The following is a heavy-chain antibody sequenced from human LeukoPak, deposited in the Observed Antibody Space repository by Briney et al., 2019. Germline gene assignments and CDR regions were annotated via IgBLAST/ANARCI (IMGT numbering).Heavy chain of an antibody. CDR1: GFTVSRNY. D-gene: IGHD3-22*01. Sequence: GGSLRLSCAASGFTVSRNYMTWVRQAPGKGLEWVSVIYSGGSTYYADSVKGRFTISRDNSKNTLYLQMNSLRAEDTAVYYCAGTIVGKWAIDYWGQGTLVTASS. J-gene: IGHJ4*02. CDR2: IYSGGST. V-gene: IGHV3-53*01. CDR3: AGTIVGKWAIDY.